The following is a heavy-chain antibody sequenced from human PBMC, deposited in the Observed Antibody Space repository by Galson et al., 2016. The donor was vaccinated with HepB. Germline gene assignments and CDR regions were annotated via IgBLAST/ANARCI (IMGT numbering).Heavy chain of an antibody. CDR3: AKALGVRGVYFDY. V-gene: IGHV3-30*09. CDR1: GFTFSSYA. CDR2: VAYAGSNK. Sequence: SLRLPCAVSGFTFSSYAMHWVRPAPAHGREWVAAVAYAGSNKYYTDSVRGRFAISRDNSKNTLYLQMDSLRTEDTAVYYRAKALGVRGVYFDYWGQGPLVTVS. D-gene: IGHD7-27*01. J-gene: IGHJ4*02.